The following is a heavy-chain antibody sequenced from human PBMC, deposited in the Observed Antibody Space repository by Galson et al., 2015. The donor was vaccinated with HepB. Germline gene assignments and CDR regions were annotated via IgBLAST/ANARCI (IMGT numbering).Heavy chain of an antibody. Sequence: SVKVSCKASGYTFTSYGISWVRQAPGQGREWLGWISAYTGNTNYARKLQGRVTMTTDTSTSTAYMELRSLRSDDTAVYYCARGSVVPVIASGMDVWGKGTPVTASS. D-gene: IGHD2-2*01. CDR1: GYTFTSYG. CDR3: ARGSVVPVIASGMDV. CDR2: ISAYTGNT. J-gene: IGHJ6*03. V-gene: IGHV1-18*01.